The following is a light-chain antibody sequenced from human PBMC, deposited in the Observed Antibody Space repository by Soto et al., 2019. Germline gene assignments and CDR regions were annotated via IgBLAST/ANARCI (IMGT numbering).Light chain of an antibody. CDR2: GAS. CDR1: QSVSNN. Sequence: EIVMTQSPATLSVSPGEGATLSCRASQSVSNNLAWYQQKPGQAPRLLIYGASTRATGIPARFSGSGSGTEFTLTISSLQSEDFATYYCQQSYSSPWTFGQGTKVEIK. V-gene: IGKV3-15*01. CDR3: QQSYSSPWT. J-gene: IGKJ1*01.